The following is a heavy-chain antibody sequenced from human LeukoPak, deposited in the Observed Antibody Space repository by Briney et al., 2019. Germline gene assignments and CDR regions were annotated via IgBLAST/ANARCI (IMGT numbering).Heavy chain of an antibody. CDR1: GFTFSTYT. V-gene: IGHV3-21*03. Sequence: GGSLRLSCAASGFTFSTYTIHWVRQAPGKGLEWVSCIDISGTSMYYADSVKGRFTISRDNAKNSLFLQMHSLRAEDTAVYYCARPPRSGYSTGWPDYWGQGTLVTVSS. CDR3: ARPPRSGYSTGWPDY. D-gene: IGHD6-19*01. CDR2: IDISGTSM. J-gene: IGHJ4*02.